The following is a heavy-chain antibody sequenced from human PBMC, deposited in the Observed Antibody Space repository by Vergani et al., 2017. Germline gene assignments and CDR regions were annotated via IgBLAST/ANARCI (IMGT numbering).Heavy chain of an antibody. D-gene: IGHD4-17*01. J-gene: IGHJ6*03. CDR2: IKSKTDGGTT. CDR3: ARDNGDYEPHYYYYMDV. Sequence: EVQLVESGGGLVKPGGSLRLSCAASGFTFSNAWMSWVRQAPGKGLEWVGRIKSKTDGGTTDYAAPVKGRFTISRDDSKNTLYLQMNSLKTEDTAVYYCARDNGDYEPHYYYYMDVWGKGTTVTVSS. V-gene: IGHV3-15*01. CDR1: GFTFSNAW.